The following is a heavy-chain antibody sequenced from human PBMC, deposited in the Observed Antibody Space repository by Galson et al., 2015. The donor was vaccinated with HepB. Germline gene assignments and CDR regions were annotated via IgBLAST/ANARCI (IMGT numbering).Heavy chain of an antibody. Sequence: SVKVSCKASGYTFTGYYMHWVRQAPGQGLEWMGWINPNSGGTNYAQKFQGWVTMTRDTSISTAYMELSRLRSDDTAVYYCARGYCSSTICLDYYYYMDVWGKGTTVTVSS. V-gene: IGHV1-2*04. CDR2: INPNSGGT. CDR1: GYTFTGYY. CDR3: ARGYCSSTICLDYYYYMDV. D-gene: IGHD2-2*01. J-gene: IGHJ6*03.